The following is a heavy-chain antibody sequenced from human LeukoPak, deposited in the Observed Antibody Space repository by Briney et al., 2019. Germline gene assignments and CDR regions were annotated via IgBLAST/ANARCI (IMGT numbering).Heavy chain of an antibody. V-gene: IGHV1-18*01. J-gene: IGHJ4*02. CDR3: ARGESLSPFDY. CDR1: GYTFTSYG. Sequence: GASVKVSCKASGYTFTSYGIYWVRQAPGQGLEWMGWISAYNGNTNYAQKFQGRVTMTRDTSTSTVYMGLSSLGSDDTAVYYCARGESLSPFDYWGQGTLVTVSS. CDR2: ISAYNGNT.